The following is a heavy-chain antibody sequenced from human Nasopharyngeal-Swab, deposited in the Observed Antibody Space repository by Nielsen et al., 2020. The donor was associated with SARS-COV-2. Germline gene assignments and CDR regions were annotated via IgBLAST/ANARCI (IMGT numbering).Heavy chain of an antibody. Sequence: GESLKISCAASGFTFSSYSMNWVRQAPGKGLEWVSSISSSSSYIYYADSVKGRFTISRDNAKNSLYLQMNSLRAEDTAVYYCARQGFVLYFDYWGQGTLVTVSS. D-gene: IGHD2-8*01. CDR3: ARQGFVLYFDY. CDR1: GFTFSSYS. V-gene: IGHV3-21*01. J-gene: IGHJ4*02. CDR2: ISSSSSYI.